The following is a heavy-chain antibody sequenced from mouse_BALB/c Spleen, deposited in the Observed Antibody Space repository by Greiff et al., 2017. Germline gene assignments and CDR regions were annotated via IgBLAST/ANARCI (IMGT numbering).Heavy chain of an antibody. Sequence: VQLQQSGPGLVAPSQSLSITCTVSGFSLTSYDISWIRQPPGKGLEWLGVIWTGGGTNYNSAFMSRLSISKDNSKSQVFLKMNSLQTDDTAIYYCLREGPYYYGSRGYAMDYWGQGTSVTVSS. J-gene: IGHJ4*01. V-gene: IGHV2-9-2*01. CDR1: GFSLTSYD. D-gene: IGHD1-1*01. CDR3: LREGPYYYGSRGYAMDY. CDR2: IWTGGGT.